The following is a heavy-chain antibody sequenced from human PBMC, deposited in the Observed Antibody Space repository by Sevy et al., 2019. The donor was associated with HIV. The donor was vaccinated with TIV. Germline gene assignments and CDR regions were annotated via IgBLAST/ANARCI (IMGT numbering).Heavy chain of an antibody. CDR1: GYTFTSFG. V-gene: IGHV1-18*01. Sequence: ASVKVSCKASGYTFTSFGFSWVRQAPGQGLEWMGWISAYNGNTNYAQKLQGRVTMTTDTSTSTAYMELRSLRSDDTAVYYCARVRCRYCSGGSCYSCPGGGWFDPWGHGTLVTVSS. J-gene: IGHJ5*02. CDR2: ISAYNGNT. CDR3: ARVRCRYCSGGSCYSCPGGGWFDP. D-gene: IGHD2-15*01.